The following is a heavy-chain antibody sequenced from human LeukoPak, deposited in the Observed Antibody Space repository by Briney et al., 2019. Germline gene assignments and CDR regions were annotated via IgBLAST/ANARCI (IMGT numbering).Heavy chain of an antibody. D-gene: IGHD3-9*01. J-gene: IGHJ6*02. Sequence: GGSLRLSCAASGFTFSSSSMNWVRQAPGKGLEWVSYISSTSSTLDYADSVRGRFTISRDNAKNSLYLQMNSLRAEDTAVYYCARLEEDYDILTGYYPRPDYGMDVWGQGTTVTVSS. CDR1: GFTFSSSS. V-gene: IGHV3-48*01. CDR3: ARLEEDYDILTGYYPRPDYGMDV. CDR2: ISSTSSTL.